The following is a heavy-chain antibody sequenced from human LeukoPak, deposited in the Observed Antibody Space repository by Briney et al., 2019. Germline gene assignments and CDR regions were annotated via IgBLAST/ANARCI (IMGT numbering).Heavy chain of an antibody. V-gene: IGHV3-23*01. D-gene: IGHD6-6*01. CDR3: AKDIGIAARPPYYFDY. CDR1: GFTFGSYA. Sequence: GGSLRLSCAASGFTFGSYAMSWVRQAPGKGLEWVSAISGSGGSTYYADSVKGRFTISRDNSKNTLYLQMNSLRAEDTAVYYCAKDIGIAARPPYYFDYWGQGTLVTVSS. J-gene: IGHJ4*02. CDR2: ISGSGGST.